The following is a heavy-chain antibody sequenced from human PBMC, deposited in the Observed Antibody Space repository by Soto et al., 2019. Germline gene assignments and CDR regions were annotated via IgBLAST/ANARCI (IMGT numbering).Heavy chain of an antibody. V-gene: IGHV6-1*01. D-gene: IGHD1-7*01. CDR1: GDSVSANIAA. CDR2: TLYRSSKWYN. Sequence: SQTLSLTCAMSGDSVSANIAALSWIRQSPSRGLEWLGRTLYRSSKWYNEYAVSVKSRMTINPDTSKNQFSLQLNSVTPEDTAVYYCARDAAPTLNYPHGMDVWGQGTAVTVSS. CDR3: ARDAAPTLNYPHGMDV. J-gene: IGHJ6*02.